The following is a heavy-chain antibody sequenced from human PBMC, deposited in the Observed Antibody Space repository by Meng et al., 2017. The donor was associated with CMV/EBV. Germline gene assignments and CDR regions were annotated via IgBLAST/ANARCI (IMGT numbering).Heavy chain of an antibody. D-gene: IGHD3-16*01. CDR2: IYPGDSDT. Sequence: GGSLRLSCKGSGYSFTSYWIGWVRQMPGKGLEWMGIIYPGDSDTRYSPSFQGQVTISADKSISTAYLQWSSLKASDAAMYYCARVPHYGAPFDYWGQGTLVTVSS. J-gene: IGHJ4*02. CDR1: GYSFTSYW. CDR3: ARVPHYGAPFDY. V-gene: IGHV5-51*01.